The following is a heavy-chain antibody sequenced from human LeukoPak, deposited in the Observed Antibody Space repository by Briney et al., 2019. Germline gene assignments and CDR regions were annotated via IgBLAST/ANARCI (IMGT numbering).Heavy chain of an antibody. D-gene: IGHD4-17*01. V-gene: IGHV3-48*03. CDR2: ISSSGITI. CDR1: GFTFSNYE. J-gene: IGHJ4*02. Sequence: GGSLRLSCAASGFTFSNYEMNWVRQAPGKGLEWVSYISSSGITIYYADSVKGRFTISRDNAKNSLYLQMNSLRAEDTAVYYCARGGSGDYGYWGQGTLVTVSS. CDR3: ARGGSGDYGY.